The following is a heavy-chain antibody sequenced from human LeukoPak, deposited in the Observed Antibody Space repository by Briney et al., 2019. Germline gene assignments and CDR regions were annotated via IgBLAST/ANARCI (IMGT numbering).Heavy chain of an antibody. CDR1: GFTFSSYA. D-gene: IGHD3-16*01. CDR2: ISHDGTNK. Sequence: GGSLRLSCAASGFTFSSYAMHWVRQAPGKGLEWVAVISHDGTNKNYGDSVKGRFTISRDNSKNTLYLQVNSLRAEDTAVYYCAKVGDSFDYWGQGTLVTVSS. V-gene: IGHV3-30*18. J-gene: IGHJ4*02. CDR3: AKVGDSFDY.